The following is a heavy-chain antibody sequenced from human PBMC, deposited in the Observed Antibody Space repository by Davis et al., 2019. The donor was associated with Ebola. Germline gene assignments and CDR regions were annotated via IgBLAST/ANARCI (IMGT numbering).Heavy chain of an antibody. Sequence: GESLKISCAASAFTFSTYGMHWVRQAPGKGLEWVAVIYDHSTAYADSVRGRFIISRDKSNNTLYLEMNSLRVDDTAVYYCATTQWLREFDNWGQGTLVTVSS. V-gene: IGHV3-NL1*01. CDR3: ATTQWLREFDN. D-gene: IGHD6-19*01. CDR2: IYDHST. CDR1: AFTFSTYG. J-gene: IGHJ4*02.